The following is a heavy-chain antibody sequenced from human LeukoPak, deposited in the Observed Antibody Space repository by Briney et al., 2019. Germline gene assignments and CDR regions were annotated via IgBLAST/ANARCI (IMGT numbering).Heavy chain of an antibody. J-gene: IGHJ4*02. CDR3: ARDRTTSGSYFDY. CDR2: IIPIFGTA. V-gene: IGHV1-69*05. CDR1: GGTFSSYA. Sequence: ASVKVSCKASGGTFSSYAISWVRQAPGQGLEWMGGIIPIFGTANYAQKFQGGVTMTRDTSTSTVYMELSSLRSEDTAVYYCARDRTTSGSYFDYWGQGTLVTVSS. D-gene: IGHD1-1*01.